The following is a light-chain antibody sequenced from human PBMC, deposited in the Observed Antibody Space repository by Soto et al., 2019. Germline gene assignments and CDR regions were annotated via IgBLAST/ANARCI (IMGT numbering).Light chain of an antibody. J-gene: IGKJ5*01. CDR3: QQRNTWPPIT. V-gene: IGKV3-11*01. CDR1: QNINRY. CDR2: DAS. Sequence: EIVLTQSPATLSLSPGERATLSCRASQNINRYLAWYHQKPGQPPRLLIYDASTRATGIPARFSGSGSGTDFTLTISSLEPEDFALYYCQQRNTWPPITFGQGTRLEIK.